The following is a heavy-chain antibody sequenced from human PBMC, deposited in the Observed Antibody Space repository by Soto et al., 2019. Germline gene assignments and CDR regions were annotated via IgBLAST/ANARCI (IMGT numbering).Heavy chain of an antibody. Sequence: PGGSLRLSCAASGFTFSSYSMNWVRQAPGRGLEWVSSISSSSSYIYYADSVKGRFTISRDNAKNSLCLHMSSLRAEATAVYYCARSPRKGYYDSSGYSPIFDCWGQGTRVTVST. CDR1: GFTFSSYS. V-gene: IGHV3-21*01. CDR3: ARSPRKGYYDSSGYSPIFDC. CDR2: ISSSSSYI. D-gene: IGHD3-22*01. J-gene: IGHJ4*02.